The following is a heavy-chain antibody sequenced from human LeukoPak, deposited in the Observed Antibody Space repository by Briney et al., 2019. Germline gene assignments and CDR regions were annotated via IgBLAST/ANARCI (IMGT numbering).Heavy chain of an antibody. CDR3: ALRRLTSAQIIEDNWFDP. D-gene: IGHD2/OR15-2a*01. CDR1: GGSISSYY. V-gene: IGHV4-59*01. Sequence: NPSETLSLTCTVSGGSISSYYWSWIRQPPGKTLEWIGYTYYSGRTNYNPSLKSRVTISLDTSKNQFSLRLTSVTAADTAVYYCALRRLTSAQIIEDNWFDPWGQGTLVTVSS. CDR2: TYYSGRT. J-gene: IGHJ5*02.